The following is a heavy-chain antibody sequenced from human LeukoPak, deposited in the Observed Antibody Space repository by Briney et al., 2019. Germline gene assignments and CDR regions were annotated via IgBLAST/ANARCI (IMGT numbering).Heavy chain of an antibody. CDR1: GGSISSGGYY. V-gene: IGHV4-30-4*08. CDR3: ARDPLTRPRYYYNSGSYRVV. D-gene: IGHD3-10*01. J-gene: IGHJ6*02. Sequence: PSETLSLTCTVSGGSISSGGYYWSWIRQHPGKGLEWLGYIHYSGSTYYNPSLKRRLTISIDTSKNQFSLKVTSVTVTDTAVYFCARDPLTRPRYYYNSGSYRVVWGQGTTVTVSS. CDR2: IHYSGST.